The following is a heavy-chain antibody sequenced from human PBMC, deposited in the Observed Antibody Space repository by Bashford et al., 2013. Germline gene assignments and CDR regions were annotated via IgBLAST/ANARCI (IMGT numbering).Heavy chain of an antibody. V-gene: IGHV3-7*03. CDR3: AKDRKDSSGWSYYMDV. J-gene: IGHJ6*03. CDR2: LKNDGSEK. D-gene: IGHD6-19*01. Sequence: VRQAPGKGLEWVANLKNDGSEKYYVDSVKGRFTISRDNSKNTLYLQMNSLRAEDTAVYYCAKDRKDSSGWSYYMDVWGKGTTVTVSS.